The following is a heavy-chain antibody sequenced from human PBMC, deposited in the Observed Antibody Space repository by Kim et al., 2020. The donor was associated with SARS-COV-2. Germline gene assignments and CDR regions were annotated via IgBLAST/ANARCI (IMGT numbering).Heavy chain of an antibody. J-gene: IGHJ6*03. D-gene: IGHD3-10*01. CDR2: ISYDGSNK. CDR3: AKGGSGSYRIYYYYYYMDV. V-gene: IGHV3-30*18. Sequence: GGSLRLSCAASGFTFSSYGMHWVRQAPGKGLEWVAVISYDGSNKYYADSVKGRFTISRDNSKNTLYLQMNSLRAEDTAVYYCAKGGSGSYRIYYYYYYMDVWGKGTTVTVSS. CDR1: GFTFSSYG.